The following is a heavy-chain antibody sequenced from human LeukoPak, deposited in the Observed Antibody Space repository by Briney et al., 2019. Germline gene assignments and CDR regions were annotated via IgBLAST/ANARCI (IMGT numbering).Heavy chain of an antibody. J-gene: IGHJ6*03. V-gene: IGHV1-8*02. Sequence: ASVKVSCKASGYTFTTYDMHWVRQASGQGLEWMGWVSPNSGKTAYAQKFQDRVTMTRDTSIGTGYMELSSLRSEDTAVYYCVRGYFNWNYAGVGEYYYMDVWGKGTTVTVSS. CDR1: GYTFTTYD. CDR2: VSPNSGKT. D-gene: IGHD1-7*01. CDR3: VRGYFNWNYAGVGEYYYMDV.